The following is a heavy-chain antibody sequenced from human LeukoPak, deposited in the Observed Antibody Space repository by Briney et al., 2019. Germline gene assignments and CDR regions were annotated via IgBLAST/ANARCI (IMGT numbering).Heavy chain of an antibody. Sequence: SETLSLTCTVSGGSISSYYWGWIRQPPGKGLEWIGYIHYSGSTNYNPSLKSRVTISVDTSKNQFSLKLSSVTAADTAVYFCARGFWGSYFDYWGRGTLITVSS. CDR1: GGSISSYY. D-gene: IGHD7-27*01. V-gene: IGHV4-59*01. J-gene: IGHJ4*02. CDR3: ARGFWGSYFDY. CDR2: IHYSGST.